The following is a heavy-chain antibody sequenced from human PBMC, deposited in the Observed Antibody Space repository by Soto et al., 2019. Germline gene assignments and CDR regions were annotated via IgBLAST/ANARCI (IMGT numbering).Heavy chain of an antibody. V-gene: IGHV3-23*01. Sequence: GGSLRLSCAASGFTFSSYAMSWARQAPGKGLEWVSAISGSGGSTYYADSVKGRFTISRDNSKNTLYLQMNSLRAEDTAVYYCAKDLFFGVVIIPNWFDPWGQGTLVTVSS. D-gene: IGHD3-3*01. CDR2: ISGSGGST. J-gene: IGHJ5*02. CDR1: GFTFSSYA. CDR3: AKDLFFGVVIIPNWFDP.